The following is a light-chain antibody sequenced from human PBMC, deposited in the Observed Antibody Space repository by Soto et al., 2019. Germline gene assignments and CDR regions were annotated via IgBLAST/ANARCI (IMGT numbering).Light chain of an antibody. CDR1: QSVNNN. V-gene: IGKV3-15*01. CDR2: GAS. CDR3: QEYNDWPPLT. Sequence: DIVLTQSPATLSVSPGERATLSCRASQSVNNNLAWYQQKPGRAPRLLIYGASTRATGVPARFTASGSGTEFTLTISSLQSEDFGIYFCQEYNDWPPLTFGGGTKVEIK. J-gene: IGKJ4*01.